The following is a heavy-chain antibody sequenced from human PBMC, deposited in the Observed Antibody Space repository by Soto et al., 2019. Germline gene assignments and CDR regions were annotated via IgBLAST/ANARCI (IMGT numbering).Heavy chain of an antibody. J-gene: IGHJ6*02. Sequence: SVKVSCKASGGTFSSYAISWVRQAPGQGLEWMGGIIPIFGTANYAQKFQGRVTITADESTSTAYMELSSLGSEDTAVYYCARSYLDYYCGMDVWGQGTTVTVSS. CDR3: ARSYLDYYCGMDV. CDR2: IIPIFGTA. CDR1: GGTFSSYA. V-gene: IGHV1-69*13.